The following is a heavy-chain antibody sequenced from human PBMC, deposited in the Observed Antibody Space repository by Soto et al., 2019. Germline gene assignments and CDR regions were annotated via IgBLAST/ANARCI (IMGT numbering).Heavy chain of an antibody. Sequence: QVQLVQSGAEVKKPGASVKVSCKASGYTFTGYYMHWVRQAPGQGLEWMGWINPNSGGTNYAQKFQGRVTRTSDTSISTAYMELSRLRSDDTAVYYCARGHRYYYGSGSYYDYWGQGTLVTVSS. J-gene: IGHJ4*02. V-gene: IGHV1-2*02. CDR3: ARGHRYYYGSGSYYDY. D-gene: IGHD3-10*01. CDR2: INPNSGGT. CDR1: GYTFTGYY.